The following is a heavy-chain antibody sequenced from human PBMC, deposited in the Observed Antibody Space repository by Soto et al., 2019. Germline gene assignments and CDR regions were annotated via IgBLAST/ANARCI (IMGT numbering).Heavy chain of an antibody. D-gene: IGHD5-18*01. J-gene: IGHJ5*02. CDR1: GFTFSSYG. V-gene: IGHV3-30*03. Sequence: GGSLRLSCAASGFTFSSYGMHWVRQAPGKGLEWVAVISYDGSNKYYADSVKGRFTISRDNSKNTLYLQMNSLRSEDTAVYYCARDPGYSYGNTWGQGTLVTVSS. CDR3: ARDPGYSYGNT. CDR2: ISYDGSNK.